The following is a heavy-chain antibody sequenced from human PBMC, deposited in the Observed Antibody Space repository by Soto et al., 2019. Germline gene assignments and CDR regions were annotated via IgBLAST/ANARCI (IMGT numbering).Heavy chain of an antibody. D-gene: IGHD6-6*01. CDR2: ISGSGGST. CDR3: AKDGGIAARLIEY. CDR1: GFTFSSYA. V-gene: IGHV3-23*01. Sequence: EVQLLESGGGLVQPGGSLRLSCAASGFTFSSYAMSWVRQAPGKGLEWVSAISGSGGSTFYGDSAKGRFTIDGDNSKNALYLKMNSRKAEDTEVYYCAKDGGIAARLIEYWGQGTLVTVSS. J-gene: IGHJ4*02.